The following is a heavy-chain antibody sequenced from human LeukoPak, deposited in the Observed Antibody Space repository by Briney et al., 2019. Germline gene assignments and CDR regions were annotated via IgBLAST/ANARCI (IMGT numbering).Heavy chain of an antibody. CDR3: VRDTLGAGRGQYLLPYLDY. V-gene: IGHV3-66*01. D-gene: IGHD2-2*02. J-gene: IGHJ4*02. Sequence: GGSLRLSCAASGFIVHNNQMSWVRQAPGVDLQWVSFIYSGGTTFYADSVRGRSTFSRDDSKNTLYLQMNSLRTEDTAVHYCVRDTLGAGRGQYLLPYLDYWGQGTLVTVSS. CDR2: IYSGGTT. CDR1: GFIVHNNQ.